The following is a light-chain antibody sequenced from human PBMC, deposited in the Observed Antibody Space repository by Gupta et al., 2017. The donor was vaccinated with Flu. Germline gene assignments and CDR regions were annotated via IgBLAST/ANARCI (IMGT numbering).Light chain of an antibody. V-gene: IGLV1-40*01. CDR1: SSNIGAGYD. Sequence: VTISCTGSSSNIGAGYDVHWYQQLPRTAPKVLIYVDNNRPSGVPDRFSASKSGTSASLAISGLQAEDEADYYCQSYDSSLNGWVFGGGTKLTVL. CDR3: QSYDSSLNGWV. J-gene: IGLJ3*02. CDR2: VDN.